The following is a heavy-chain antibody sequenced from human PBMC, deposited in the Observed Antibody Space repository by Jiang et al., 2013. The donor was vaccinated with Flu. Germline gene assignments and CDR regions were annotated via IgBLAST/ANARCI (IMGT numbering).Heavy chain of an antibody. D-gene: IGHD6-19*01. CDR1: GGSISSYF. V-gene: IGHV4-59*13. J-gene: IGHJ1*01. Sequence: SLTCTVSGGSISSYFWSWIRQPPGKGLEWLGFVSYTGTTGYNPSLKSRVTISVDTSKNQFSLKLSSVTAADTAVYYCARGDQWPAQYFHHWGQGTPGHRLL. CDR2: VSYTGTT. CDR3: ARGDQWPAQYFHH.